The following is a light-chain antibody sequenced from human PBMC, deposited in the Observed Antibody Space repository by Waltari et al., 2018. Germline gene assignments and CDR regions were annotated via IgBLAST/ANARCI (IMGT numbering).Light chain of an antibody. J-gene: IGKJ4*01. CDR2: AAS. CDR3: QQSYSTPLT. V-gene: IGKV1-39*01. CDR1: QSISSY. Sequence: DIQMTQSPSSLSASVGYRVTITCRASQSISSYLNWYQQKPGKAPKLLIYAASSLQSGVPSRFSGSGSGTDFTLTISSLQPEDFATYYCQQSYSTPLTFGGGTKVEIK.